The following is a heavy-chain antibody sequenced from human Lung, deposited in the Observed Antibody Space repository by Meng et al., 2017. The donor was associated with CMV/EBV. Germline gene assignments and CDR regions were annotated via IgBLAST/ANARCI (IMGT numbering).Heavy chain of an antibody. D-gene: IGHD2-21*02. V-gene: IGHV3-48*04. J-gene: IGHJ6*02. CDR3: ARACLSDNYYYGMDV. CDR1: GFTFSTYS. CDR2: ISSASSTI. Sequence: SXAASGFTFSTYSMSWVRQAPGKGLEWVSYISSASSTIYYADSVKGRFTISRDNANKSLFLQLNSLRAEDTALYYCARACLSDNYYYGMDVWGQGTTVTVSS.